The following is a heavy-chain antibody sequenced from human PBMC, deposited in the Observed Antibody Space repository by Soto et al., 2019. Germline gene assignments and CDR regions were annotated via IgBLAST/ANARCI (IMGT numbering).Heavy chain of an antibody. V-gene: IGHV3-33*01. D-gene: IGHD6-6*01. CDR3: ARDREAAPHYYYYGMDV. CDR2: IWYDGSNK. Sequence: LRLSCAASGFTFGSYGVHWVRHAPVKGLEWVAVIWYDGSNKYYADSVKGRFTISRDNSKNTLYLQMNSLRAEDTAVYYCARDREAAPHYYYYGMDVWGQGTMVTVSS. CDR1: GFTFGSYG. J-gene: IGHJ6*02.